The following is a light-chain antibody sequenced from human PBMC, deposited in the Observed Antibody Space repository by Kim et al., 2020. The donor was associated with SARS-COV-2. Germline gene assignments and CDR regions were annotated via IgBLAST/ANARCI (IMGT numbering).Light chain of an antibody. Sequence: QSALTQPASVSGCPGQSITISCTGTSSDIGGYNYVSWYQQHPGKAPKLMIYGVTNRPSGVSNRFSGSKSGNTASLTISGLQAEDEADYYCSSYTISNTLVVFGGGTQLTVL. CDR1: SSDIGGYNY. CDR3: SSYTISNTLVV. CDR2: GVT. J-gene: IGLJ3*02. V-gene: IGLV2-14*03.